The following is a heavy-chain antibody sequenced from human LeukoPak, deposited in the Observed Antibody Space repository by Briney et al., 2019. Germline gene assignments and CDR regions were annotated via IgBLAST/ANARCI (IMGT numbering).Heavy chain of an antibody. CDR2: ISAYNGNT. Sequence: GASVKVSCKASGHTFTSYGISWVRQAPGQGLEWMGWISAYNGNTNYAQKLQGRVTMTTDTSTSTAYMELRSLRSDDTAVYYCARDSSSTSSTYYYGMDVWGQGTTVTVSS. D-gene: IGHD2-2*01. J-gene: IGHJ6*02. V-gene: IGHV1-18*01. CDR3: ARDSSSTSSTYYYGMDV. CDR1: GHTFTSYG.